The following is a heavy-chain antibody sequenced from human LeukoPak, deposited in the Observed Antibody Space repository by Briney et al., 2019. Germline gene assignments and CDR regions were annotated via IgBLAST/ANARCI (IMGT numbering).Heavy chain of an antibody. D-gene: IGHD6-13*01. CDR1: GYSISSGYY. Sequence: RPSETLSLTCAVSGYSISSGYYWGWIRQPPGKGLEWIGSIYHSGNTYYNPSLKSRVTISVDTSKNQLSLKLSSVTAADTAMYYCARLGLAAALDYWGQGTLVTVSS. CDR3: ARLGLAAALDY. CDR2: IYHSGNT. V-gene: IGHV4-38-2*01. J-gene: IGHJ4*02.